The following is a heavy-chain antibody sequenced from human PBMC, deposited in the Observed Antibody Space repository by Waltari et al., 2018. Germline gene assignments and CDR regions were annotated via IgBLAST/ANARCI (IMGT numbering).Heavy chain of an antibody. CDR3: ASRYNWNYVLDY. J-gene: IGHJ4*02. Sequence: EVQLLESGGGLVQPGGSLRLSCAASGFPFSSYAMSWVRQAPGKGLEWVSVIYSGGSTYYADSVKGRFTISRDNSKNTLYLQMNSLRGEDTAVYYCASRYNWNYVLDYWGQGTLVTVSS. D-gene: IGHD1-7*01. CDR2: IYSGGST. CDR1: GFPFSSYA. V-gene: IGHV3-23*03.